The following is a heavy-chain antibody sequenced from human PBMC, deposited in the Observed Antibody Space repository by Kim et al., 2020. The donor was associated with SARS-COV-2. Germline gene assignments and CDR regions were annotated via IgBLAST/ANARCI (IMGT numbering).Heavy chain of an antibody. CDR3: ARGNEDSVVVVAASPPDYYYYYGMCV. CDR2: ISSSSSTI. CDR1: GFTFSSYS. J-gene: IGHJ6*02. Sequence: GGSLRLSCAASGFTFSSYSMNWVRQAPGKGLEWVSYISSSSSTIYYADSVKGRFTISRDNAKNSLYLQMNSLRDEDTAVYYCARGNEDSVVVVAASPPDYYYYYGMCVWGQVTTVTVSS. D-gene: IGHD2-15*01. V-gene: IGHV3-48*02.